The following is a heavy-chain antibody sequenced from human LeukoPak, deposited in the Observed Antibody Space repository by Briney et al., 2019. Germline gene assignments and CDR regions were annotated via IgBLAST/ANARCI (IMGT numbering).Heavy chain of an antibody. CDR2: IYYSGST. J-gene: IGHJ4*02. Sequence: PSETLSPTCTVSGGSISSYYWSWIRQPPGKGLEWIGYIYYSGSTYYNPSLKSRVTISVDTSKNQFSLKLSSVTAADTAVYYCARHSAYGPLDYWGQGTLVTVSS. V-gene: IGHV4-59*08. CDR1: GGSISSYY. D-gene: IGHD3-10*01. CDR3: ARHSAYGPLDY.